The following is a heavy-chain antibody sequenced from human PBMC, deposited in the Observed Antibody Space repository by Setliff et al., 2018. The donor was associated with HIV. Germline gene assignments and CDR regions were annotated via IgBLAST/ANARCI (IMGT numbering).Heavy chain of an antibody. CDR3: ARDWGEHYDSSGFSS. V-gene: IGHV4-59*12. J-gene: IGHJ5*02. D-gene: IGHD3-22*01. CDR1: GVSISNYY. Sequence: SETLSLTCTVSGVSISNYYWSWIRQPPGKGLKWIGYMYYSGNTNYNPSLKSRFIISRDNAKNALYLQTNSLRAEDTAVYYCARDWGEHYDSSGFSSWGQGTLVTVSS. CDR2: MYYSGNT.